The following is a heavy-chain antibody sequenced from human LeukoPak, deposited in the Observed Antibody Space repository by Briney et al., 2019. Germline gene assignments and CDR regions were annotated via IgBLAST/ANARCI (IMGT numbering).Heavy chain of an antibody. Sequence: GESLKISCKGSGXSFTSYWIGWVRQMPGKGLEWVGIIYPGDSDTRYSPSFQGQVTISADKSISTAYLQWSSLKASDTAMYYCARHASGGYSGSYVGYWGQGTLVTVSS. CDR2: IYPGDSDT. CDR3: ARHASGGYSGSYVGY. CDR1: GXSFTSYW. D-gene: IGHD1-26*01. V-gene: IGHV5-51*01. J-gene: IGHJ4*02.